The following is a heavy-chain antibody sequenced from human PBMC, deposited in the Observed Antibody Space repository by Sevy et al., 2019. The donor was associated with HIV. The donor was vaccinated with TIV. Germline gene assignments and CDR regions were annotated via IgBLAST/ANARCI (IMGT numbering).Heavy chain of an antibody. Sequence: GGSLRLSCAASGFTFTSDYMHWVRQPPGKGLVWVSHINTDGKIIRYADSVKGRFTTSRENAKKTLNLQMKSLRAEDTAVYYCARGSRGTFGSWGQGTLVTVSS. CDR2: INTDGKII. D-gene: IGHD1-26*01. CDR1: GFTFTSDY. CDR3: ARGSRGTFGS. J-gene: IGHJ4*02. V-gene: IGHV3-74*01.